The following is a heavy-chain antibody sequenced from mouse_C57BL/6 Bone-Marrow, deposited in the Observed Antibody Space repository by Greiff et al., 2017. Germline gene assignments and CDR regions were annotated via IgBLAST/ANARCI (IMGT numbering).Heavy chain of an antibody. D-gene: IGHD2-3*01. V-gene: IGHV1-15*01. J-gene: IGHJ3*01. CDR1: GYTFTDYE. Sequence: QVQLQQSGAELVRPGASVTLSCKASGYTFTDYEMHWVKQTPVHGLEWIGAIDPETGGTAYNQKVKGKAILTADKSSSTAYMELRSLTSEDSAVYYCTRSPRWAWFAYWGQGTLVTVSA. CDR2: IDPETGGT. CDR3: TRSPRWAWFAY.